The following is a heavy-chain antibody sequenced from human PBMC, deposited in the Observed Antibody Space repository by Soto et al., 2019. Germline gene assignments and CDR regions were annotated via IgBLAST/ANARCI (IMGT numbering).Heavy chain of an antibody. J-gene: IGHJ6*02. V-gene: IGHV1-3*01. CDR1: GYTFTSYA. CDR3: AREPGPPHYYYGMDV. Sequence: QVQLVQSGAEVKKPGASVKVSCKASGYTFTSYAMHWVRQAPGQRLEWMGWINAGNGNTKYSQKFQGGVTITRDTSASTAYMELSSLRSEDTAVYYCAREPGPPHYYYGMDVWGQGTTVTVSS. CDR2: INAGNGNT.